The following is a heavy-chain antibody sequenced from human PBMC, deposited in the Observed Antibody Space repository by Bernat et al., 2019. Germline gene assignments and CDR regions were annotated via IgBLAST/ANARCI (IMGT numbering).Heavy chain of an antibody. CDR2: ISYDGSNK. V-gene: IGHV3-30-3*01. CDR3: ARDERASTYYDYIWGSYRFDY. CDR1: GFTFSSYA. J-gene: IGHJ4*02. Sequence: QVQLVESGGGVVQPGRSPRLSCAASGFTFSSYAMHWVRQAPGKGLEWVAVISYDGSNKYYADSVKGRFTISRDNSKNTLYLQMNSLRAEDTAVYYCARDERASTYYDYIWGSYRFDYWGQGTLVTVSS. D-gene: IGHD3-16*02.